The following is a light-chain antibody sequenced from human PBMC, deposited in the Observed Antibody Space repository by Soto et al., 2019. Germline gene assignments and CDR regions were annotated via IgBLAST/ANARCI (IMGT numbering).Light chain of an antibody. CDR1: PSVSNS. CDR2: DES. J-gene: IGKJ5*01. V-gene: IGKV3-11*01. CDR3: HQRIIWPPVT. Sequence: EIVLTQSPATLSLSPGERATLSGSASPSVSNSLAWYQQKPCQPPRLLIYDESNRAIGIPARFSGCGSGTDFTLTVSSLEPEDFGVYYCHQRIIWPPVTFGQGTRLEI.